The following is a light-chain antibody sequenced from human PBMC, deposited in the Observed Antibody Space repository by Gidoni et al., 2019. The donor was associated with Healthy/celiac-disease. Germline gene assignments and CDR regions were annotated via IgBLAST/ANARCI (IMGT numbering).Light chain of an antibody. J-gene: IGLJ2*01. V-gene: IGLV2-14*01. Sequence: QSALTQPASVSGFPGQSLTISCTGASSDAGGYNHVSWYQQHPGKAPKLMIYDVSNRPSGVSNRFSGSKSGNTASLTISGLQAEDEADYYCSSYTSSSLVVFGGGTKLTVL. CDR2: DVS. CDR1: SSDAGGYNH. CDR3: SSYTSSSLVV.